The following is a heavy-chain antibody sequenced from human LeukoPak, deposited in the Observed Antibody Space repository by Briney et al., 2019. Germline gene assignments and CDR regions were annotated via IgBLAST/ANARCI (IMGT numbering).Heavy chain of an antibody. J-gene: IGHJ6*03. V-gene: IGHV3-20*04. D-gene: IGHD3-16*01. CDR2: INWNGGST. Sequence: AGGSLRLSCAASGFTFEDCGMSGVGQAPGKGLEGVAGINWNGGSTVYADSVKGRFTLSRDNAKNSLYLQMNSLRAEDTALYYCARALEGAYYYMDVWGNGTTVTVSS. CDR3: ARALEGAYYYMDV. CDR1: GFTFEDCG.